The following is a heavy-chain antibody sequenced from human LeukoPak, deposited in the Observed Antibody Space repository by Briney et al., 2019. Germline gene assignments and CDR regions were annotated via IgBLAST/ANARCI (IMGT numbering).Heavy chain of an antibody. J-gene: IGHJ3*02. D-gene: IGHD3-22*01. CDR1: GFTFSSYW. CDR3: VKDGVADFYDSSGYAFDI. V-gene: IGHV3-74*01. CDR2: INSDGSST. Sequence: GGSLRLSCAASGFTFSSYWMHWVRQAPGKGLVWVSRINSDGSSTSYADSVKGRFTISRDNAKNTLYLQMNSLRAEDTAVYYCVKDGVADFYDSSGYAFDIWGQGTMVTVSS.